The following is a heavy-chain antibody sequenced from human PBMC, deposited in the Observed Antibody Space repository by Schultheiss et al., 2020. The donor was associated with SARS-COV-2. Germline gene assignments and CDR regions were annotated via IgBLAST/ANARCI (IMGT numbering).Heavy chain of an antibody. V-gene: IGHV2-26*01. Sequence: SGPTLVKPTETLTLTCTVSGFSLNTREVGVTWIRQPPGKALEWLAHIFSNDEKSYSTSLKSRLTISKDTSKNQVVLTMTNMDPVDTATYYCAHWPYYYGMDVWGQGTTVTVSS. CDR1: GFSLNTREVG. CDR3: AHWPYYYGMDV. J-gene: IGHJ6*02. CDR2: IFSNDEK.